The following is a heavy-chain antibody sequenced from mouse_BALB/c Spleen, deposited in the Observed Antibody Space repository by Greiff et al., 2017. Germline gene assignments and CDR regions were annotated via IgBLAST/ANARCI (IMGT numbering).Heavy chain of an antibody. CDR1: GYTFTEYI. D-gene: IGHD1-1*01. J-gene: IGHJ3*01. V-gene: IGHV1-62-2*01. Sequence: QVQLKQSGAELVKPGASVKLSCKASGYTFTEYIIHWVKQRSGQGLEWIGWFYPGSGSIKYNEKFKDKATLTADKSSSTVYMELSRLTSEDSAVYFCARHGEGTYYGSSYLAYWGQGTLVTVSA. CDR2: FYPGSGSI. CDR3: ARHGEGTYYGSSYLAY.